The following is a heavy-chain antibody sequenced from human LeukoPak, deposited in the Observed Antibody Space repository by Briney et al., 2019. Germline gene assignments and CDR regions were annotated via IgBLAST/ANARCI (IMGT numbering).Heavy chain of an antibody. CDR2: FDPEDGET. CDR1: GYTLTDLS. CDR3: ATDLRDDSSGYYSPDFDY. Sequence: ASVKVSCKVSGYTLTDLSMHWVRQAPGKGLEWMGGFDPEDGETIYAQKFQGRVTMTEDTSTNTAYMELSSLRSEDTAVYYCATDLRDDSSGYYSPDFDYWGQGNLVTVSS. J-gene: IGHJ4*02. D-gene: IGHD3-22*01. V-gene: IGHV1-24*01.